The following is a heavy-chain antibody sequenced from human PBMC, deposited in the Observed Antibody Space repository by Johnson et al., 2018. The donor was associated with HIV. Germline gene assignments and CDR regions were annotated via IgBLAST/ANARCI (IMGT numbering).Heavy chain of an antibody. D-gene: IGHD1-26*01. CDR3: SREGVSGSYYDAFDL. CDR2: ISSDESNK. CDR1: GFTFSTYA. Sequence: QVQLVESGGGWVQPGGSLRLSCAASGFTFSTYAMHWVHQAPGKGLEWVAVISSDESNKYYADSVKGRFTISRDNSKNTLFLQMDSRRADDTAVYYCSREGVSGSYYDAFDLWGQGTMVTVSS. V-gene: IGHV3-30*04. J-gene: IGHJ3*01.